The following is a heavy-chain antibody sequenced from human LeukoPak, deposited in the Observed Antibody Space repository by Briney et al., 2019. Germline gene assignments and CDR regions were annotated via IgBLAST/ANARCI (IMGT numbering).Heavy chain of an antibody. V-gene: IGHV3-11*04. CDR3: ASGTKTYYYDSSGFDY. CDR1: YY. D-gene: IGHD3-22*01. Sequence: YYWGWIRQAPGKGLEWVSYISSSGSTIYYADSVKGRFTISRDNAKNSLYLQMNSLRAEDTAVYYCASGTKTYYYDSSGFDYWGQGTLVTVSS. J-gene: IGHJ4*02. CDR2: ISSSGSTI.